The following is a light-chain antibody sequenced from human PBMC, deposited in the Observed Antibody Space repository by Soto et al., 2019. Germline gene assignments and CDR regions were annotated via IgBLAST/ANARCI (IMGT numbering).Light chain of an antibody. CDR3: SSYTSSSTFLWV. CDR1: SSDVGGYNR. V-gene: IGLV2-18*02. Sequence: QSALTQPPSVSGSPGQSVTISCTGTSSDVGGYNRVSWYQQPPGTAPKLMIYEVSNRTSGVPDRFSGSKSGNTASLTISGLQAEDEADYYCSSYTSSSTFLWVFGGGTQLTVL. CDR2: EVS. J-gene: IGLJ3*02.